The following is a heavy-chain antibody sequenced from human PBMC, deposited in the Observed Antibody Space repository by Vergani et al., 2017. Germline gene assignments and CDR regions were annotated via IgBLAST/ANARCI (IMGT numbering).Heavy chain of an antibody. J-gene: IGHJ6*03. V-gene: IGHV3-33*01. D-gene: IGHD2-8*01. Sequence: QVQLEESGGGVVQPGRSLRLSCAGSGFTLSSHAMHWVRQAPGKRLEWVAFIWYDGSKEYYADSVKGRFTISRDNSKNTLYLQMNNLRAADTAVYYCARSGYCAHGVCYMTYYYYMDVWGKGTAVTVSS. CDR2: IWYDGSKE. CDR3: ARSGYCAHGVCYMTYYYYMDV. CDR1: GFTLSSHA.